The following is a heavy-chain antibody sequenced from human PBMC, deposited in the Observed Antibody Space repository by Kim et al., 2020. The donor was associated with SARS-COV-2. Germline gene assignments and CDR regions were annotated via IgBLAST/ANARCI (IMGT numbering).Heavy chain of an antibody. J-gene: IGHJ4*02. CDR2: INHSGST. CDR3: ARGQQWLVRPARAGDFDY. CDR1: GGSFSGYY. V-gene: IGHV4-34*01. Sequence: SETLSLTCAVYGGSFSGYYWSWIRQPPGKGLEWIGEINHSGSTNYNPSLKSRVTISVDTSKNQFSLKLSSVTAADTAVYYCARGQQWLVRPARAGDFDYWGQGTLVTVSS. D-gene: IGHD6-19*01.